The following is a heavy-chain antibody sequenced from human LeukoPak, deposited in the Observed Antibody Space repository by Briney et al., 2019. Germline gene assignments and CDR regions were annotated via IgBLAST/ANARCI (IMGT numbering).Heavy chain of an antibody. CDR1: GYSFTDYY. CDR2: INPFSGGT. D-gene: IGHD3-22*01. V-gene: IGHV1-2*04. Sequence: GASVKVSCKASGYSFTDYYIHWVRQAPGQGLEWMGWINPFSGGTKYAQKFQGWVTMTRDTSISTAYTELSRLTSDDTAVYYCARGGYDLDYWGQGTLVTVSS. J-gene: IGHJ4*02. CDR3: ARGGYDLDY.